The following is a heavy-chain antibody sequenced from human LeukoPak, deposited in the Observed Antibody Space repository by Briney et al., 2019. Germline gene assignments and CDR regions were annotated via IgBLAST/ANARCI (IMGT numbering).Heavy chain of an antibody. Sequence: GESLKISCQASGSTFSNYWIGWVRQMPGKGLEWMGIIYPGDSDTKYSPSFQGQVTISADKSISTAYLQWGSLKASDTAMYYCARPGTISPTGGDYWGQGTLVTVSS. V-gene: IGHV5-51*01. J-gene: IGHJ4*02. CDR3: ARPGTISPTGGDY. CDR2: IYPGDSDT. D-gene: IGHD1-7*01. CDR1: GSTFSNYW.